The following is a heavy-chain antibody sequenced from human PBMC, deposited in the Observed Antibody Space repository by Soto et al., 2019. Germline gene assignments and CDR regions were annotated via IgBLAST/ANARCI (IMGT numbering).Heavy chain of an antibody. D-gene: IGHD6-6*01. Sequence: QLQLVQSGSEVKKPGASVKVSCKTSGFTFTNYGFTWVRQAPGKGLEWMGWSSALNGFTNYAQDFQGRVTLTTDSSTNTAYMELRGLRSDDTAFYSCGATTSIAIGFRDWGQGTLVSVAS. CDR2: SSALNGFT. V-gene: IGHV1-18*01. J-gene: IGHJ4*02. CDR1: GFTFTNYG. CDR3: GATTSIAIGFRD.